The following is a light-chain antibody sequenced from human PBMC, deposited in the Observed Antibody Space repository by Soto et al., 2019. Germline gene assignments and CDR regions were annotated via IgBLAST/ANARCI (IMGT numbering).Light chain of an antibody. J-gene: IGKJ1*01. CDR2: GAS. CDR1: QSVSSY. CDR3: LQRGNRPPWT. V-gene: IGKV3-11*01. Sequence: THSPATLSVSPGARPTLSCPSSQSVSSYLAWYQQKPGHAPRLLISGASTRATGIPARFSGSGSGKDSTLTISSLEPEDFAVYYCLQRGNRPPWTFGQGTKVDIK.